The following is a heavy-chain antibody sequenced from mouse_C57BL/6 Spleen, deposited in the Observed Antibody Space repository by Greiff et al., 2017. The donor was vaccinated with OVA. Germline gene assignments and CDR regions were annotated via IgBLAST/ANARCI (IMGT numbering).Heavy chain of an antibody. Sequence: VQLQQSGPELVKPGASVKISCKASGYTFTDYYINWVKQRPGQGLEWIGWIFPGSGSTYYNEKFKGKATLTVDKSSSTAYMLLGSLTSEGSAVYFCATPSCVTTVVEYWYFDVWGTGTTVTVSA. D-gene: IGHD1-1*01. CDR3: ATPSCVTTVVEYWYFDV. V-gene: IGHV1-75*01. J-gene: IGHJ1*03. CDR2: IFPGSGST. CDR1: GYTFTDYY.